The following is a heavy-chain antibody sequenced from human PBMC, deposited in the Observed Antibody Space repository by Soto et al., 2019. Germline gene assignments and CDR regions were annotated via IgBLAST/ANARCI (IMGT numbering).Heavy chain of an antibody. D-gene: IGHD3-10*01. J-gene: IGHJ6*02. CDR3: AREDLIWFGDLIRNYYNYALDV. V-gene: IGHV3-48*02. CDR2: ISSTSGTI. CDR1: GFIFSNYN. Sequence: EVRLVESGGGLVQPGGSLRLSCEASGFIFSNYNMNWVRQAPGKGLEWISYISSTSGTIYYADSAKGRFTISRDNAKNSLYRQMSRLRDEDTAVYYCAREDLIWFGDLIRNYYNYALDVWGQGATVTVSS.